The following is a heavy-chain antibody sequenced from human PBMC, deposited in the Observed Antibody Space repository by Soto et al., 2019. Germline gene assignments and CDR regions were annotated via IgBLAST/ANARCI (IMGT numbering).Heavy chain of an antibody. D-gene: IGHD2-15*01. CDR1: GFPFSSYA. Sequence: GGSLRLSCAYSGFPFSSYAMHWVRHAPGKGLEWVAVISYDGSNKYYADSVKGRFTRSRDNSKNTLYMKINSLRXGDTAVYYCARIGNIVVVVGATCSVNDYLGQGTRVTVCS. J-gene: IGHJ4*02. CDR2: ISYDGSNK. V-gene: IGHV3-30-3*01. CDR3: ARIGNIVVVVGATCSVNDY.